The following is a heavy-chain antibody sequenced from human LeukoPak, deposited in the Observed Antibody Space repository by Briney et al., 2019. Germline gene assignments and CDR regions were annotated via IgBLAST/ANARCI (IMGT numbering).Heavy chain of an antibody. Sequence: GGPLRLSCAASGFTFSSYGMHWVRRAPGKGLEWVAVISYDGSNKYYADSVKGRFTISRDNSKNTLYLQMNSLRAEDTAVYYCAKSYSDTVTPFGYWGQGTLVTVSS. D-gene: IGHD4-17*01. CDR1: GFTFSSYG. J-gene: IGHJ4*02. CDR3: AKSYSDTVTPFGY. V-gene: IGHV3-30*18. CDR2: ISYDGSNK.